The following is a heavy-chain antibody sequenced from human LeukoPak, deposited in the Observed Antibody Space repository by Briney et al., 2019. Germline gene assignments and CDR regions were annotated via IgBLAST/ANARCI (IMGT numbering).Heavy chain of an antibody. V-gene: IGHV4-59*01. CDR2: IHYSEST. CDR3: ARWSMADWKLFDY. J-gene: IGHJ4*02. Sequence: SETLSLTCTVSGASINSYYWSWIRQPPGKGLEWIGYIHYSESTRYSPSLQSRVTISLDTSSNQFSLKLTSMTAADTAVYYCARWSMADWKLFDYWGQGTLVTVSS. D-gene: IGHD1-1*01. CDR1: GASINSYY.